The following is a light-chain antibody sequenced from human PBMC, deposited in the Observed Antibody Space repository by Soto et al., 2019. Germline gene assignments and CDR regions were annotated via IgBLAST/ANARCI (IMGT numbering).Light chain of an antibody. Sequence: EIVLTQSPATLSVSPGERATLSCRASQSISNKLAWYQQKPGQAPRLLIYDSNTRATGIPARFSGSGSGTDFSLTISRLEPEDFAVYYCHQYGYVPYTFGQGTKVEIK. CDR1: QSISNK. J-gene: IGKJ2*01. V-gene: IGKV3D-15*01. CDR2: DSN. CDR3: HQYGYVPYT.